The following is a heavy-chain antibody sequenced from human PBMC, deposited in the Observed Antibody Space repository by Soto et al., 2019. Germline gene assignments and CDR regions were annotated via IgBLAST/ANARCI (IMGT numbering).Heavy chain of an antibody. V-gene: IGHV3-23*01. CDR1: GFTFSSYA. Sequence: PGGSLRLSCAASGFTFSSYAMRWVRQAPGKGLEWVSAISGSGGTTDYADSVKGRFTISRDSSKNTLFLQMNSLRAEDTAVYYCAIDWYGVDVWGQGTTVTVSS. J-gene: IGHJ6*02. CDR3: AIDWYGVDV. CDR2: ISGSGGTT.